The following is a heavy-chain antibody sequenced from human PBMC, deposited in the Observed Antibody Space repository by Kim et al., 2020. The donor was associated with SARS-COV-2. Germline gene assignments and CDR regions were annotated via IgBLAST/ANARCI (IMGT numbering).Heavy chain of an antibody. CDR3: RRGHWGDTPS. Sequence: GGSLRLSCAASGFIVTNHYLTWVRQAPGKGLEWLSMINIDGTTNYADYVRGRFSISRDTSENTPYLQMNNLRAEDTAIYFCRRGHWGDTPSWGQGTRVTISS. V-gene: IGHV3-53*01. J-gene: IGHJ5*02. D-gene: IGHD7-27*01. CDR1: GFIVTNHY. CDR2: INIDGTT.